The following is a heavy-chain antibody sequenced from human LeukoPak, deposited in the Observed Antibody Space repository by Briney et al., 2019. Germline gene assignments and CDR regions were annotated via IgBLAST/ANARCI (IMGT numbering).Heavy chain of an antibody. J-gene: IGHJ3*02. CDR2: IYYSGST. CDR3: ARENYGDYPDAFDI. D-gene: IGHD4-17*01. CDR1: GGSISSYY. V-gene: IGHV4-59*01. Sequence: PSETLSLTCTVSGGSISSYYWSWIRQPPRKGLEWIGYIYYSGSTNYNPSLKSRVTISVDTSKNQFSLKLSSVTAADTAVYYCARENYGDYPDAFDIWGQGTMVTVSS.